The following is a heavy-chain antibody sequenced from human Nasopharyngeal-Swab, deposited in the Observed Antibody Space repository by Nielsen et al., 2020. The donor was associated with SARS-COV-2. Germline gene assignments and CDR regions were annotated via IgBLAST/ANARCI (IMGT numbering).Heavy chain of an antibody. CDR2: IYPGDSDT. J-gene: IGHJ4*02. Sequence: GGSLRLSCKGSGYSFTSYWIDWVRQMPGKGLEWMGVIYPGDSDTRYSPSFQGQVTISADKSISTAYLQWSSLKASDTAMYYCSRGNYNPDYWGQGTLVTVSS. D-gene: IGHD1-26*01. V-gene: IGHV5-51*01. CDR1: GYSFTSYW. CDR3: SRGNYNPDY.